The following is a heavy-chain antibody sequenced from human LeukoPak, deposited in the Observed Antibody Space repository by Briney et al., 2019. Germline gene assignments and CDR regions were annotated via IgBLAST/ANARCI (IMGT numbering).Heavy chain of an antibody. Sequence: GASLRLSCAASGFTFSNAWMSWVRQAPGKGLEWVGRIKSKTDGETTDYAAPVKGRFTISRDDSRNTLFLEMNSLKIEDTALYYCFMAVVTGTEYFQHWGQGTLATVSS. J-gene: IGHJ1*01. CDR2: IKSKTDGETT. D-gene: IGHD4-23*01. CDR3: FMAVVTGTEYFQH. CDR1: GFTFSNAW. V-gene: IGHV3-15*01.